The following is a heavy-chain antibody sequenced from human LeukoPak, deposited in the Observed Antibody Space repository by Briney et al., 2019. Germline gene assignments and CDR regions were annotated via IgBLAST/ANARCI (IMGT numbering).Heavy chain of an antibody. D-gene: IGHD6-13*01. CDR1: GGSVSSYY. J-gene: IGHJ4*02. CDR3: ARDVGYSNSSTYGY. Sequence: SETLSLTCTVSGGSVSSYYWSWIRQPPGKGLEWIGYIYYSGSTNYNPSLKSRVTISVDTSKNQFSLKLSSVTAADTAVYYCARDVGYSNSSTYGYWGQGTLVTVSS. CDR2: IYYSGST. V-gene: IGHV4-59*02.